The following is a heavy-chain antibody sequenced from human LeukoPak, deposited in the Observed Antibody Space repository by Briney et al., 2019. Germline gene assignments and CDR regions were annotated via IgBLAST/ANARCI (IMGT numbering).Heavy chain of an antibody. CDR1: GFTFDDYA. V-gene: IGHV3-9*01. CDR2: ISWNSGSI. J-gene: IGHJ4*02. D-gene: IGHD3-10*01. Sequence: GGSLRLSCAASGFTFDDYAMHWVRQAPGKGLEWVSGISWNSGSIGYADSVKGRFTISRDNAKNSLYLQMNSLRAEDTALYYCAKPGRDYYGSGSYYNYFDYWGQGTLVTVSS. CDR3: AKPGRDYYGSGSYYNYFDY.